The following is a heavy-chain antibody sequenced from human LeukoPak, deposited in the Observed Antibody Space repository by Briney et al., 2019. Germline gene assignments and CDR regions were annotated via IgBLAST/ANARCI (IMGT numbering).Heavy chain of an antibody. CDR1: GGSISSYY. J-gene: IGHJ3*02. CDR3: ARELTGTTAFDI. CDR2: IYYSGST. Sequence: PSETLSLTCTVSGGSISSYYWSWIRQPPGKGLEWIGYIYYSGSTYYNPSLKSRVTISVHTSKNQFSLKLSSVTAADTAVYYCARELTGTTAFDIWGQGTMVTVSS. V-gene: IGHV4-59*12. D-gene: IGHD1-7*01.